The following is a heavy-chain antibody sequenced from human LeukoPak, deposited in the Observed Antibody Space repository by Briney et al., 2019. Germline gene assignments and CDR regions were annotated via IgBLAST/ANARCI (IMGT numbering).Heavy chain of an antibody. CDR3: AKGGMAQWLVLDFWHY. V-gene: IGHV3-23*01. D-gene: IGHD6-19*01. Sequence: GGSLRLSCAASGFTFSSYAMSWVRQAPGKGLEWVSAISGSGGSTYYADAVKGRFTISRGNSKSTLYLQMNSLRAEDTAVYYCAKGGMAQWLVLDFWHYWGQGTLVTVSS. J-gene: IGHJ4*02. CDR1: GFTFSSYA. CDR2: ISGSGGST.